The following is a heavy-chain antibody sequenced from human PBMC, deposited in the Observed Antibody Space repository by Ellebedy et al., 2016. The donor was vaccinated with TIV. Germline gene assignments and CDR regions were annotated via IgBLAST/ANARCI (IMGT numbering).Heavy chain of an antibody. CDR2: IRADGGEK. J-gene: IGHJ4*02. CDR1: GFTFSSYW. D-gene: IGHD6-19*01. Sequence: GESLKISCAASGFTFSSYWMSWVRQAPGRGLEWVANIRADGGEKNYVGSVKGRFTISRDNAKNALYLQMNSLRVEDTAVYYCAGEGAYSSGRYYFDYWGQGTLVTVSS. CDR3: AGEGAYSSGRYYFDY. V-gene: IGHV3-7*01.